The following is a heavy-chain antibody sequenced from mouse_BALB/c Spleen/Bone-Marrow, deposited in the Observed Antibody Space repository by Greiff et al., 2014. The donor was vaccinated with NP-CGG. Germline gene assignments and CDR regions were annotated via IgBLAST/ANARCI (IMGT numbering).Heavy chain of an antibody. CDR2: IRSGGTDT. J-gene: IGHJ2*01. V-gene: IGHV5-9*02. CDR1: GFAFSSYD. D-gene: IGHD2-4*01. CDR3: ARRRGYDYAFDY. Sequence: EVKLVESGGGLVKPRGSLKLSCAASGFAFSSYDMSWVRQTPEKRLEWVATIRSGGTDTYYSDSVKGRITISRDNARNTLYLQMSSLRSEDTALYYCARRRGYDYAFDYWGQGTTLTVSS.